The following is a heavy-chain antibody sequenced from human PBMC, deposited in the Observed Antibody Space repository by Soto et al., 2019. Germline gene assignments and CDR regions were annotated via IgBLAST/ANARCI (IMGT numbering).Heavy chain of an antibody. CDR3: AGGDCSSTSCHDYYYGMDV. CDR2: ISYDGSNK. Sequence: PGGSLRLSCAASGFTFSSYAMHWVRQAPGKGLEWVAVISYDGSNKYYADSVKGRFTISRDNSKNTLYLQMNSLRAEDTAVYYCAGGDCSSTSCHDYYYGMDVWGQGTTVTVSS. V-gene: IGHV3-30-3*01. CDR1: GFTFSSYA. J-gene: IGHJ6*02. D-gene: IGHD2-2*01.